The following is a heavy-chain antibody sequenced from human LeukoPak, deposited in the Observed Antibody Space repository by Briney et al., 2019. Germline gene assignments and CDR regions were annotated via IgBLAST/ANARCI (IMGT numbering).Heavy chain of an antibody. Sequence: SETLSLTCTVSGYSISSGYYWGWIWQPPGKGLEWIGSIYHSGSTYYNPSLKSRVTISVDTSKNQFSLKLSSVTAADTAVYYCARALVGAHGRDYWGQGTLVTVSS. V-gene: IGHV4-38-2*02. CDR3: ARALVGAHGRDY. J-gene: IGHJ4*02. CDR1: GYSISSGYY. CDR2: IYHSGST. D-gene: IGHD1-26*01.